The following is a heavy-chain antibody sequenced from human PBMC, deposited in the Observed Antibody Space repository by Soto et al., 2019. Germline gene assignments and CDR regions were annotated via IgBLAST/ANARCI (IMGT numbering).Heavy chain of an antibody. CDR1: GASITSGGYY. CDR2: ISYSGST. Sequence: QVQLQESGPGLVKPSQTLSLTCTVSGASITSGGYYWSWIRQHPGKGLEWIGYISYSGSTYYNPSVQSGVTIAVDTSKNQFSLKLSSVTAADTAVYYCTRSIQHWGQGTLVTVSS. CDR3: TRSIQH. V-gene: IGHV4-31*03. J-gene: IGHJ1*01.